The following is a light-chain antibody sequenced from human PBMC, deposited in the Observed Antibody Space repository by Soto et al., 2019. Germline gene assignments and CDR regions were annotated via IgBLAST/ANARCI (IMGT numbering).Light chain of an antibody. CDR1: QSVRGY. V-gene: IGKV3-11*01. CDR3: QQRSNWMWT. J-gene: IGKJ1*01. Sequence: EIVLTESPATLSLSPGGRASLSFRASQSVRGYLAWYPQKPGQAPRILIYDASNRDTGIPARFSGSGSGTECTRTISSLEPEDVAVDYCQQRSNWMWTFGQGTKVDIK. CDR2: DAS.